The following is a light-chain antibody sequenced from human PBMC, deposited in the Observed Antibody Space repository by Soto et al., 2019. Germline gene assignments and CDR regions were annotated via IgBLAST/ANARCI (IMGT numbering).Light chain of an antibody. CDR1: QSINSW. CDR2: DAS. CDR3: QQYYNYSRT. Sequence: IQMTQSPSTLSASVGDRVTITCRASQSINSWLAWYQQNPGKGPKLLIYDASSLERGVPSRFSGSGSGTEFTFTISSLQPDDFATYYCQQYYNYSRTFGQGTKVDIK. V-gene: IGKV1-5*01. J-gene: IGKJ1*01.